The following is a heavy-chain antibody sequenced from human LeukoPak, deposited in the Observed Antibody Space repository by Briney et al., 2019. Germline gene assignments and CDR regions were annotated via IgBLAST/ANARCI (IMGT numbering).Heavy chain of an antibody. V-gene: IGHV3-43*02. CDR2: ISGDGGST. D-gene: IGHD1-1*01. Sequence: GSLRLSCAASGFTFDDYAMHWVRQAPGKGLEWVSLISGDGGSTYYADSVKGRFTISRDNAKNSLCLQMNSLRDEDTAVYYCARVGTTGIDFDYWGQGTLVTVSS. J-gene: IGHJ4*02. CDR1: GFTFDDYA. CDR3: ARVGTTGIDFDY.